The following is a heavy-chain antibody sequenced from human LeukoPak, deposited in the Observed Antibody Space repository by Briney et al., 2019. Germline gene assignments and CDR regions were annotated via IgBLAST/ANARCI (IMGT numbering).Heavy chain of an antibody. D-gene: IGHD3-10*01. V-gene: IGHV3-48*04. J-gene: IGHJ6*02. Sequence: GGSLRLSCAASGFRFSSYSMNWVRQVPGKGLEWVSYISHTGSTMSYADSVKGRFTISRDNARNSLHLQMNSLRAEDTAVYYCAIPPLSGTGSSRPLAEMDVWGQGTTVTVSS. CDR2: ISHTGSTM. CDR1: GFRFSSYS. CDR3: AIPPLSGTGSSRPLAEMDV.